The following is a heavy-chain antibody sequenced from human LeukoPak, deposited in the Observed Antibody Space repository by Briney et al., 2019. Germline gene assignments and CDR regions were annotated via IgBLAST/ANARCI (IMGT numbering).Heavy chain of an antibody. D-gene: IGHD2-2*01. CDR2: IKSKADNDAT. J-gene: IGHJ4*02. V-gene: IGHV3-73*01. Sequence: PGGSLRLSCAASGFTVSGSAMHWVRQASGKGLGWVGRIKSKADNDATAYAASVKGRFTISRDDSKNTVYLQMDSLKSEDTAVYYCTRLLGYCATTSCYFDHWGQGALVTVSS. CDR1: GFTVSGSA. CDR3: TRLLGYCATTSCYFDH.